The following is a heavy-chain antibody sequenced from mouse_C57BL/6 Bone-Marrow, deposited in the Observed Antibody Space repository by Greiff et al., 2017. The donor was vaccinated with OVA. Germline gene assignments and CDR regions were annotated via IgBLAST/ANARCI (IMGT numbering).Heavy chain of an antibody. CDR2: ISYDGSN. CDR1: GYSITSGYY. Sequence: EVKLEESGPGLVKPSQSLSLTCSVTGYSITSGYYWNWIRQFPGNKLEWMGYISYDGSNNYNPSLKNRISITRDTSKNQFFLKLNSVTTEDTATYYCARDPYGNFDYWGQGTTLTVSS. CDR3: ARDPYGNFDY. J-gene: IGHJ2*01. V-gene: IGHV3-6*01. D-gene: IGHD1-1*02.